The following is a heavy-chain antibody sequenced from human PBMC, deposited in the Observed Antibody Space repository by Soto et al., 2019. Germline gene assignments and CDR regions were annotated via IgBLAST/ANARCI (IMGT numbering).Heavy chain of an antibody. CDR3: AQAVRVNWFDP. J-gene: IGHJ5*02. D-gene: IGHD6-19*01. V-gene: IGHV3-74*01. CDR2: INSDGSST. CDR1: GFTFSSYW. Sequence: HPGGSLRLSCAASGFTFSSYWMHWVRQAPGKGLVWVSRINSDGSSTTYADSVKGRFTISRDNAKNTLYLQMNSLRAEDTAVYYCAQAVRVNWFDPWGQGTLVTVSS.